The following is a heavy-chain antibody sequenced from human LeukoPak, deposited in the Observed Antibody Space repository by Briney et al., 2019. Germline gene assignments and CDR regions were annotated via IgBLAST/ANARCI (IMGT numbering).Heavy chain of an antibody. D-gene: IGHD1-7*01. J-gene: IGHJ4*02. CDR2: ISYDGSNK. V-gene: IGHV3-30-3*01. Sequence: PGGSLRLSCAASGFTFSSYAMHWVRQAPGKGLEWVAVISYDGSNKYYADSVKGRFTISRDNSKNTLYLQMNSLRAEDTAVYYCAKDLGITGTVDYWGQGTLVTVSS. CDR3: AKDLGITGTVDY. CDR1: GFTFSSYA.